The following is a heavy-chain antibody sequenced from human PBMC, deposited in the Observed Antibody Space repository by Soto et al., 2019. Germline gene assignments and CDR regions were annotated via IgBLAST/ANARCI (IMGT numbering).Heavy chain of an antibody. J-gene: IGHJ3*02. CDR2: IWYDGSNK. CDR1: GFTFSSYG. D-gene: IGHD3-10*01. Sequence: QVQLVESGGGVVQPGRSLRLSCAASGFTFSSYGMHWVRQAPGKGLEWVAGIWYDGSNKYYADSVKGRFTISRDNSKNTLYLQMNSLRAEDTAVYYCAREHSGAFDIWGQGTMVTVSS. CDR3: AREHSGAFDI. V-gene: IGHV3-33*01.